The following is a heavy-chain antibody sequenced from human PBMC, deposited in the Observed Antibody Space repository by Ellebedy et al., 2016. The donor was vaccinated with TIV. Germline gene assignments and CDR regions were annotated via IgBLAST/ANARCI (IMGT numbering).Heavy chain of an antibody. D-gene: IGHD3-3*01. CDR1: GFTFSDYD. V-gene: IGHV3-23*01. CDR3: AKNSGILDPRGSDY. Sequence: GESLKISCAASGFTFSDYDMNWVRQAPGKGLEWVSVISESGAKTYYIDSVKGRFTISRDNSKNTLYLQMNRLRAEDTAVYYCAKNSGILDPRGSDYWGQGTLVTVSS. J-gene: IGHJ4*02. CDR2: ISESGAKT.